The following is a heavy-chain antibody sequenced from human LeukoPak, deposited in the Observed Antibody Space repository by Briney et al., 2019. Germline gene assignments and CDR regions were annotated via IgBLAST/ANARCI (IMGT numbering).Heavy chain of an antibody. CDR2: ITPTSSYI. CDR3: VRLRRSSATGGYYYYYDY. J-gene: IGHJ4*02. V-gene: IGHV3-21*01. D-gene: IGHD3-22*01. Sequence: GGSLRLSCGASGFTFSSFSMNWVRQAPGKRLEWVSSITPTSSYIYYADSVRGRFTISRDNAKNSLFLQMDSLSAEDTTVYYCVRLRRSSATGGYYYYYDYWGQGILVTVSS. CDR1: GFTFSSFS.